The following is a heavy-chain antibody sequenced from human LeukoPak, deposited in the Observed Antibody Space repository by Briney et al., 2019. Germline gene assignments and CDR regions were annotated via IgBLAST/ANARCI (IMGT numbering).Heavy chain of an antibody. V-gene: IGHV3-48*03. CDR1: GFTFSSYE. D-gene: IGHD3-22*01. J-gene: IGHJ4*02. CDR2: ISSSGSTI. CDR3: ASTNYYDSSGYWARFDY. Sequence: GGSLRLSCAASGFTFSSYEMNWVRQAPGKGLEWVSYISSSGSTIYYADSVKGRFTISRDNAKNSLYLQMNSLRDEDTAVYYCASTNYYDSSGYWARFDYWGQGTLVTVSS.